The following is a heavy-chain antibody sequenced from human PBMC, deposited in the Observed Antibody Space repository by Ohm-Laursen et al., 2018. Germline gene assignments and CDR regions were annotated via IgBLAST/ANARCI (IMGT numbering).Heavy chain of an antibody. J-gene: IGHJ3*02. Sequence: SVKVSCKVSGFTFTSSAVQWVRQARGQRLEWIGWIVVGSGNTNYAQKFQERVTITRDMSTSTAYMELSSLRSEDTAVYYCAALSHYYDSSGYWTPDAFDIWGQGTMVTVSS. V-gene: IGHV1-58*01. CDR2: IVVGSGNT. D-gene: IGHD3-22*01. CDR3: AALSHYYDSSGYWTPDAFDI. CDR1: GFTFTSSA.